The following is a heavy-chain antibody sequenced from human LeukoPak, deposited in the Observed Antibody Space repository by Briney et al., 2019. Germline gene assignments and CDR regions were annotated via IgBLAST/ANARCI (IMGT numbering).Heavy chain of an antibody. V-gene: IGHV3-48*01. CDR1: GFTFSSYS. D-gene: IGHD3-10*01. CDR2: ITSSSSTI. CDR3: AAKYGSGSYDY. J-gene: IGHJ4*02. Sequence: GGSLRLSCAASGFTFSSYSLNWVRQAPGKGLEWVSYITSSSSTIYYADSVKGRFTISRDNAKNSLFLQMNSLRAEDTAVYYCAAKYGSGSYDYWGQGTLVTVSS.